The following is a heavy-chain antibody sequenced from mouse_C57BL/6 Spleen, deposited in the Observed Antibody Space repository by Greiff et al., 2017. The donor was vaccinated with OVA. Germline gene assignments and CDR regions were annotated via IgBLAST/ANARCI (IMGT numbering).Heavy chain of an antibody. CDR3: TSRMVTTREYNY. Sequence: QVQLQQSGAELVRPGASVTLSCKASGYTFTDYEMHWVKQTPVHGLEWIGAIDPETGGTASNQKIKGKAILTADKSSSTAYMELLSLTSEDSAVYYCTSRMVTTREYNYWGQVTTLTVSS. V-gene: IGHV1-15*01. J-gene: IGHJ2*01. CDR1: GYTFTDYE. CDR2: IDPETGGT. D-gene: IGHD2-2*01.